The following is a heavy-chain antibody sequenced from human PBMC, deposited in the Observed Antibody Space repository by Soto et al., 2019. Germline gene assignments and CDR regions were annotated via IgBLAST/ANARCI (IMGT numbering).Heavy chain of an antibody. Sequence: ASVKVSCKASVYSYTRYAMHWVRLAPGQRLEWMGWINAGNGNTKYSQKFQGRVTITRDTSASTAYMELSSLRSEDTAVYYCARDGLXGNCSSTSCYAGFDPWGQGTLVTVSS. D-gene: IGHD2-2*01. CDR2: INAGNGNT. CDR1: VYSYTRYA. V-gene: IGHV1-3*01. CDR3: ARDGLXGNCSSTSCYAGFDP. J-gene: IGHJ5*01.